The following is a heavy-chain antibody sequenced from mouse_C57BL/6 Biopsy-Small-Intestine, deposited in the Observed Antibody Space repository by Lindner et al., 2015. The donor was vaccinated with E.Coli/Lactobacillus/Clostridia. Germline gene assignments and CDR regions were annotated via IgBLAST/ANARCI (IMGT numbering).Heavy chain of an antibody. CDR1: GYSFTNYY. CDR3: ARGDYDWFAY. V-gene: IGHV1-66*01. D-gene: IGHD2-4*01. J-gene: IGHJ3*01. Sequence: VQLQESGPELVKPGASVKISCKASGYSFTNYYIHWVKQRPGQGLEWIGWIYPGSGNTKYNKKLKGKATLTADTSSSTAYMQLSSLTSEDSAVYYCARGDYDWFAYWGQGTLVTVSA. CDR2: IYPGSGNT.